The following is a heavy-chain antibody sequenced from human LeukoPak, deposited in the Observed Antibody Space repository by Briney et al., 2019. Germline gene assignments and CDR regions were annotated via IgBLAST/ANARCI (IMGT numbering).Heavy chain of an antibody. CDR2: IKSDGSST. CDR1: GFTFSNYW. Sequence: GGSLRLSCAASGFTFSNYWMHWVRQAPGKGLVWVSRIKSDGSSTSYADSVKGRFTISRDDAKNTLYLQMNSLRAEDTAVYYCARVGAATYAFDIWGQGTMVTVSS. D-gene: IGHD3-16*01. J-gene: IGHJ3*02. V-gene: IGHV3-74*01. CDR3: ARVGAATYAFDI.